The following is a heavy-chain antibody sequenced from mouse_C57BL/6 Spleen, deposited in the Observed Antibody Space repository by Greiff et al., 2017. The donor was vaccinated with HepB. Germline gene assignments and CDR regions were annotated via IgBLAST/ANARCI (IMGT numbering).Heavy chain of an antibody. J-gene: IGHJ4*01. CDR2: ISYSGST. V-gene: IGHV3-8*01. D-gene: IGHD1-2*01. CDR1: GYSITSDY. Sequence: EVHLVESGPGLAKPSQTLSLTCSVTGYSITSDYWNWIRNFPGTKLEYMGYISYSGSTYYNPSLKSRISITRDTSTNQYYLQLNSVTTEDTATYYCARYGYVDYYAMDYWGQGTSVTVSS. CDR3: ARYGYVDYYAMDY.